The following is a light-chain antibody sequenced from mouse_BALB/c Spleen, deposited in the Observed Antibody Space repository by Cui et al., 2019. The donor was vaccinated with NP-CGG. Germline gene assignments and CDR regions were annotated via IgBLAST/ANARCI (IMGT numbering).Light chain of an antibody. Sequence: QAVVTQESALTTSPDETVTLTCRSSIGAVTTNNYANWVQEKPDHLFTGLIGGTNNRAPGVPARFSGSLIGGKAALTITGAQTEDEAIYFCALWYSNHWVFGGGTKLTVL. CDR3: ALWYSNHWV. V-gene: IGLV1*01. CDR2: GTN. CDR1: IGAVTTNNY. J-gene: IGLJ1*01.